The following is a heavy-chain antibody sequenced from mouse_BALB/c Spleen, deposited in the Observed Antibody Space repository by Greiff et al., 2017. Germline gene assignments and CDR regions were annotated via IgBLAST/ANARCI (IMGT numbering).Heavy chain of an antibody. D-gene: IGHD1-1*02. CDR1: GFTFSSYG. CDR2: ISSGGSYT. CDR3: ARGGSYGSMDY. J-gene: IGHJ4*01. Sequence: EVHLVESGGDLVKPGGSLKLSCAASGFTFSSYGMSWVRQTPDKRLEWVATISSGGSYTYYPDSVKGRFTISRDNAKNTLYLQMSSLKSEDTAMYYCARGGSYGSMDYWGQGTSVTVSS. V-gene: IGHV5-6*01.